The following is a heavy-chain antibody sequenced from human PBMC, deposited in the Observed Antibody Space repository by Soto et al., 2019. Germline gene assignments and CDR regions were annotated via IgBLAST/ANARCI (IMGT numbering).Heavy chain of an antibody. J-gene: IGHJ6*02. V-gene: IGHV3-30*18. CDR2: ISYDGSNK. Sequence: VGSLRLSCAASGFTFSSYGMHWVRQAPGKGLEWVAVISYDGSNKYYADSVKGRFTISRDNSKNTLYLQMNSLRAEDTAVYYCAKSLISVQLPNYYYGMDVWGQGTTVTVSS. CDR3: AKSLISVQLPNYYYGMDV. CDR1: GFTFSSYG. D-gene: IGHD5-18*01.